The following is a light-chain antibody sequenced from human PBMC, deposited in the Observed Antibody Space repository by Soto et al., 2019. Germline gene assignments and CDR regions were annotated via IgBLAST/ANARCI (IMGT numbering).Light chain of an antibody. CDR3: CSYGGRSTYV. Sequence: QSALTQPASVSGSPGQSITISCTGTSSDIGSYDYVSWYQQHPGKAPNLIIYEVTDRPSGVSNRFSGSKSGNTASLTISGLQADDEADYYCCSYGGRSTYVFGTGTKVTVL. V-gene: IGLV2-23*02. CDR2: EVT. J-gene: IGLJ1*01. CDR1: SSDIGSYDY.